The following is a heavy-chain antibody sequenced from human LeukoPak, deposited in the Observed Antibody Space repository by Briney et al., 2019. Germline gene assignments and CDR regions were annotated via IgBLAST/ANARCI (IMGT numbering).Heavy chain of an antibody. V-gene: IGHV4-4*02. Sequence: NPSGTLSLTCAVSGGSISSSNWWSWIRQPPGKGLEWIGSIYYSGSTYYNPSLKSRVTISVDTSKNQFSLKLSSVTAADTAVYYCARDMMVRGVITDNWFDPWGQGTLVTVSS. J-gene: IGHJ5*02. CDR1: GGSISSSNW. CDR2: IYYSGST. D-gene: IGHD3-10*01. CDR3: ARDMMVRGVITDNWFDP.